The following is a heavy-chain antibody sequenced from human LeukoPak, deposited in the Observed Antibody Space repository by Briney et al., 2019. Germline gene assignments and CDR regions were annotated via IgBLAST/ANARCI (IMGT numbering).Heavy chain of an antibody. CDR1: GGSISSSSYY. Sequence: SETLSLTCTVSGGSISSSSYYWGWIRQPPGKGLEWIGSIYYSGSTYYNPSLKSRVTISVDTSKNQFSLKLSSVTAADTAVYYCARVLRPASRYYYYYMDVWGKGTTVTVSS. V-gene: IGHV4-39*01. J-gene: IGHJ6*03. CDR3: ARVLRPASRYYYYYMDV. CDR2: IYYSGST.